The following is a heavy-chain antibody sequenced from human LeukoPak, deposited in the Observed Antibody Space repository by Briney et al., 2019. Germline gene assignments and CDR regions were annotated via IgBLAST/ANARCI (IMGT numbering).Heavy chain of an antibody. CDR3: ARASSGGFPKYYDSSGYSFDY. CDR1: GGSISSSDW. V-gene: IGHV4-4*02. J-gene: IGHJ4*02. CDR2: IYHSGST. Sequence: SGTLSLTCAVSGGSISSSDWWNWVRQPPGKGLEWIGEIYHSGSTNYNPSLKSRVTISVDKSKNQFSLKLSSVTAADTAVYYCARASSGGFPKYYDSSGYSFDYWGQGTLVTVSS. D-gene: IGHD3-22*01.